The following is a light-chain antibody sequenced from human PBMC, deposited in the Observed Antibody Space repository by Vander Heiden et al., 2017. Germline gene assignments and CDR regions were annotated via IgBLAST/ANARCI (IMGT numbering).Light chain of an antibody. CDR1: QDISNY. CDR2: DAS. V-gene: IGKV1-33*01. CDR3: QQYYNLFT. J-gene: IGKJ3*01. Sequence: DIQMTQSPSSLSASVGDRVTITCQASQDISNYLNWYQQKPGKAPKLLIYDASNLETGVPSRFSGSGSGTDFTFTISSLQPEDIATYYCQQYYNLFTFGHGTKVDIK.